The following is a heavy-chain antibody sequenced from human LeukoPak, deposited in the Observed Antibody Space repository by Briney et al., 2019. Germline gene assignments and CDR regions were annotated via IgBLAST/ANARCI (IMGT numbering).Heavy chain of an antibody. Sequence: PSETLSLTCSVSGGSISNNNWWSWVRQSPGKGLEWIGNIYHSGTTHYNPSLKSRATISVDKSKNQFSLKLNTVTAADTAVCYCAIKPPSGWFGTGWLDPWGQGTLVTVSS. CDR1: GGSISNNNW. V-gene: IGHV4-4*02. D-gene: IGHD3-10*01. CDR3: AIKPPSGWFGTGWLDP. J-gene: IGHJ5*02. CDR2: IYHSGTT.